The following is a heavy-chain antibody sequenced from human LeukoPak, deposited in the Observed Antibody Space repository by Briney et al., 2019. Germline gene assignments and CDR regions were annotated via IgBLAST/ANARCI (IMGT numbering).Heavy chain of an antibody. D-gene: IGHD6-6*01. V-gene: IGHV3-23*01. Sequence: GGSLRLSCAASGFTFSSYEMNWVRQAPGKGLEWVSAISGSSGSTYYADSVKGRFTISRDNSKNTLYLQMNSLRAEDTAVYYCAKATSIAARLTLGFDYWGQGTLVTVSS. CDR3: AKATSIAARLTLGFDY. CDR2: ISGSSGST. CDR1: GFTFSSYE. J-gene: IGHJ4*02.